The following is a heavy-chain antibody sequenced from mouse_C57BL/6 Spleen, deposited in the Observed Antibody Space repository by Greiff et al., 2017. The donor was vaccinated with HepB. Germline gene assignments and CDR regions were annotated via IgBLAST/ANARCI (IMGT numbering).Heavy chain of an antibody. J-gene: IGHJ2*01. Sequence: EVQLVESGGGLVQPGGSMKLSCVASGFTFSNYWMNWVRQSPEKGLEWVAQIRLKSDNYATHYAESVKWRFTISRDDSKSSVYLQMNNLRAEDTGIYYCTDGPMDYWGQGTTLTVSS. CDR2: IRLKSDNYAT. CDR1: GFTFSNYW. V-gene: IGHV6-3*01. CDR3: TDGPMDY.